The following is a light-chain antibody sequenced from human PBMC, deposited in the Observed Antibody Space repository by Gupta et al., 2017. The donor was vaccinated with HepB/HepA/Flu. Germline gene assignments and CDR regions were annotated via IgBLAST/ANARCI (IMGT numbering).Light chain of an antibody. Sequence: QSALTQPPSVSGSPGQSITISCTGTSSDVGAYNYVSWYQQHPGKAPNLMIYDVNKRPGGVARCFSGTTSGNTSSLTISGRQKEDAADYYCNSDTTSNTVVFGGGTKLTVL. CDR1: SSDVGAYNY. CDR2: DVN. V-gene: IGLV2-14*01. J-gene: IGLJ2*01. CDR3: NSDTTSNTVV.